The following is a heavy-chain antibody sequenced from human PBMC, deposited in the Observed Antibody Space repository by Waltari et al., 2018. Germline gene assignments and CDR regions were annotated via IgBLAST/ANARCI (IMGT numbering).Heavy chain of an antibody. CDR2: ISGSGGST. Sequence: EVQLLESGGGLVQPGGSLRLSCAASGFTFSSYAMSWVRQAPGKGLEWVSAISGSGGSTYYADSVKGRFTISRDNSKNTLYLQMNSLRAEDTAVYYCAKDTVFDIVVVVAAPGAFDIWGQGTMVTVSS. CDR3: AKDTVFDIVVVVAAPGAFDI. V-gene: IGHV3-23*01. CDR1: GFTFSSYA. J-gene: IGHJ3*02. D-gene: IGHD2-15*01.